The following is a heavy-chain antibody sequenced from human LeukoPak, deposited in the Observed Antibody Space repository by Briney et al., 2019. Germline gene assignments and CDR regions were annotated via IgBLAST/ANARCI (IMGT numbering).Heavy chain of an antibody. V-gene: IGHV3-21*01. Sequence: GVSLSVFCGASGYPFCIYRMIGVPRARGKGVVCVTYFCNYRIYIHYADSVKSRFTISRDNAKNSLYLQMNSLRAEDTAVYYCARPRYYDYVWGSYSYYYYGMDVWGQGTTVTVSS. D-gene: IGHD3-16*01. CDR1: GYPFCIYR. CDR2: FCNYRIYI. CDR3: ARPRYYDYVWGSYSYYYYGMDV. J-gene: IGHJ6*02.